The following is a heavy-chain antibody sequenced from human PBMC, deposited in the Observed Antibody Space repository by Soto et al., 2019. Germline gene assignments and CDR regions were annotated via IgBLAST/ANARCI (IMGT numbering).Heavy chain of an antibody. D-gene: IGHD4-17*01. Sequence: SETLSLTCAVYGGSFSGYYWSWIRQPPGKGLEWIGEINHSGSTNYNPSLKSRVTISVDTTKNQFSLKLSSVTAADTAVYYCARGLDYGGNFDYWGQGTLVTVSS. J-gene: IGHJ4*02. CDR2: INHSGST. CDR3: ARGLDYGGNFDY. V-gene: IGHV4-34*01. CDR1: GGSFSGYY.